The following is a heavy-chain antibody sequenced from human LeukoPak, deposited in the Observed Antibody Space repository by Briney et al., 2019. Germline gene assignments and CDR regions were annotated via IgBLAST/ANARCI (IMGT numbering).Heavy chain of an antibody. CDR2: INPSGDST. D-gene: IGHD3-3*01. CDR1: GYTFSSYY. J-gene: IGHJ4*02. V-gene: IGHV1-46*01. CDR3: ARENDFWSGCLDY. Sequence: ASVKVSCKASGYTFSSYYMHWVRQAPGQGLEWMGIINPSGDSTNYAQKFQGRVTMTSDTSTRTVYMELSSLRSEDTAVYYCARENDFWSGCLDYWGQGTLVTVSS.